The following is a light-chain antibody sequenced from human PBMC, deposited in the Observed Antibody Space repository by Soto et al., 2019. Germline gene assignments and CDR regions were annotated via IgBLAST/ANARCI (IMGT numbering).Light chain of an antibody. J-gene: IGLJ1*01. Sequence: LAQPRSVSGSPGQSVTISCTGTSSDVGGYDYVSWYQHHPGKAPKVTIYDVSKRPSGVPDRFSGSKSGNTASLTISGLQADDEADYYCSSFVGPYTYVFGTGTKVTVL. CDR2: DVS. V-gene: IGLV2-11*01. CDR1: SSDVGGYDY. CDR3: SSFVGPYTYV.